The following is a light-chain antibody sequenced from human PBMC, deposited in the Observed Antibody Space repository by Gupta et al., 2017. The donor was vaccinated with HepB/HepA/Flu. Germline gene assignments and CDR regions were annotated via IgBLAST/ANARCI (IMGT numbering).Light chain of an antibody. CDR3: QQSDYIPRT. J-gene: IGKJ1*01. V-gene: IGKV1-39*01. CDR1: QTIARF. CDR2: SAC. Sequence: DIQMTQSPSSLSASVGDSVSITCRASQTIARFLQWYQHKPGKAPSLLINSACTLQDGVPPRFSGSGSGTDFTLTISGLQPEDFATYYCQQSDYIPRTFGQGTKVEIK.